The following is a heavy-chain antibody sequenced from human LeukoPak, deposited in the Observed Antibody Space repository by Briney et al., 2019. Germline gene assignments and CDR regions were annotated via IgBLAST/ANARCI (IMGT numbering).Heavy chain of an antibody. CDR3: AKGPSQYSGSLGYFDY. CDR1: GFTFSSYS. J-gene: IGHJ4*02. D-gene: IGHD1-26*01. CDR2: ISSSSSYT. V-gene: IGHV3-21*04. Sequence: GGSLRLSCAASGFTFSSYSMNWVRQAPGKGLEWVSSISSSSSYTYYADSVKGRFTISRDNSKNTLYLQMNSLRAEDTAVYYCAKGPSQYSGSLGYFDYWGQGTLVTVSS.